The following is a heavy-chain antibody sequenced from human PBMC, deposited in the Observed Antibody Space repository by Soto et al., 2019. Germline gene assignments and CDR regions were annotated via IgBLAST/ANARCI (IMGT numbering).Heavy chain of an antibody. V-gene: IGHV4-4*07. J-gene: IGHJ5*02. CDR1: GASISGFY. CDR3: VRDGTKTLRDWFDP. D-gene: IGHD1-1*01. CDR2: IYATGTT. Sequence: SETLSLTCTVSGASISGFYWSWIRKSAGKGLEWIGRIYATGTTDYNPSLKSRVMMSVDASKKQFSLKLRSVTAADTAVYYCVRDGTKTLRDWFDPWGQGISVTVPQ.